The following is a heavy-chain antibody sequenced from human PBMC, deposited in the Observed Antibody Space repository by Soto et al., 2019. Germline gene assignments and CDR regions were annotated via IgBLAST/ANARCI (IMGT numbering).Heavy chain of an antibody. CDR2: ISGSSGNA. D-gene: IGHD3-16*01. Sequence: QVQLVQSGAEVKNPGASVKVSCKTSGYPFTKYGVDRVRQAPGQVLEWMGWISGSSGNANYAEKVQGRITLTTDTSTSTAYIELRSLRSDDTAVYYCAREMAGLGGEYDYWGQGTLVTVSS. J-gene: IGHJ4*02. CDR3: AREMAGLGGEYDY. V-gene: IGHV1-18*01. CDR1: GYPFTKYG.